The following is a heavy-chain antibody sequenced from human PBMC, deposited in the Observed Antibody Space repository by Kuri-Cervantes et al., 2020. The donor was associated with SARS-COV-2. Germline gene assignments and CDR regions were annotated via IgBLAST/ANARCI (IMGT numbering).Heavy chain of an antibody. J-gene: IGHJ4*02. D-gene: IGHD6-19*01. V-gene: IGHV4-39*02. Sequence: GSLRLSCTVSGGSISSGSFYWGWIRQPPGKGLEWIGNVYYNGITYYNPSLESRVSVSVDTSKNQFSLKLNSVTAADTAVYYCARDLNAVSMAGDASFDYWGQGTLVTDSS. CDR3: ARDLNAVSMAGDASFDY. CDR1: GGSISSGSFY. CDR2: VYYNGIT.